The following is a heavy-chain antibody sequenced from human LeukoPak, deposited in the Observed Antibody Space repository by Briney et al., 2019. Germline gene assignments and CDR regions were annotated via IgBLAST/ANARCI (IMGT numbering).Heavy chain of an antibody. CDR1: GFTFSSYS. V-gene: IGHV3-48*01. CDR2: ISSSSSTI. CDR3: ERDLTVVVVAASDHDAFDI. Sequence: GGSLRLSCAASGFTFSSYSMNWVRQAPGKGLEWVSYISSSSSTIYYADSVKGRFTISRDNAKNSLYLQMNSLRAEDTAVYYCERDLTVVVVAASDHDAFDIWGQGTMVTVSS. J-gene: IGHJ3*02. D-gene: IGHD2-15*01.